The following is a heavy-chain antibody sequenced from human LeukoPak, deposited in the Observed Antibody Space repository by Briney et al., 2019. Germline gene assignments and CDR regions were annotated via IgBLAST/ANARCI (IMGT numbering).Heavy chain of an antibody. J-gene: IGHJ6*02. V-gene: IGHV1-46*01. CDR2: INPSGGST. D-gene: IGHD3-10*01. CDR3: ARGGYTSSGRSMDV. CDR1: GYMFTNYF. Sequence: ASVKVSCRTSGYMFTNYFLHWVRQAPGQGLEWMGIINPSGGSTFYAQKFQGRVTLTRDTPTSTVYMDLSSLRSEDTAIYYCARGGYTSSGRSMDVWGQGTTVTVSS.